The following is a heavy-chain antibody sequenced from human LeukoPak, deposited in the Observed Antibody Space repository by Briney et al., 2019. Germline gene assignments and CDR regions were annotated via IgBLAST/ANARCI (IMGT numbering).Heavy chain of an antibody. D-gene: IGHD2-2*01. CDR1: GFTFTSSA. J-gene: IGHJ3*02. Sequence: ASVKVSCKASGFTFTSSAMQWVRQARGQGLEWIGWIVVGSGNTNYAQKFQERVTITRDMSTSTAYMELSSLRSEDTAVYYCAADSGVPTGPLDAFDIWGQGTMVTVSS. CDR3: AADSGVPTGPLDAFDI. CDR2: IVVGSGNT. V-gene: IGHV1-58*02.